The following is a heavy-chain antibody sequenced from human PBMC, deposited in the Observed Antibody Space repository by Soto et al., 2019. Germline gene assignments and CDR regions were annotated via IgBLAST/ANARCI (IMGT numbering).Heavy chain of an antibody. CDR3: ARIPSNSSPFDS. Sequence: RESLKISCKGSGFIFTSYWIGWVRQMPGKGLKWVGIIYPSDSDTRYSPSFQGQVTISADKSISTAYLQWSSLKASDTAMYYCARIPSNSSPFDSWGQGTLVTVSS. CDR1: GFIFTSYW. V-gene: IGHV5-51*01. J-gene: IGHJ4*02. D-gene: IGHD6-6*01. CDR2: IYPSDSDT.